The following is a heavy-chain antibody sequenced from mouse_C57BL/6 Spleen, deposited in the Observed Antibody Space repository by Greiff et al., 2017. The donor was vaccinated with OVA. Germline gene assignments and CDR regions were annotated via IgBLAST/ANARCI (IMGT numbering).Heavy chain of an antibody. D-gene: IGHD2-13*01. CDR1: GYTFTDYY. CDR3: ARSLYYGVDY. V-gene: IGHV1-26*01. CDR2: INPNNGGT. Sequence: VQLQQSGPELVKPGAPVKISCKASGYTFTDYYMNWVKQSNGKSLEWIGDINPNNGGTSYNQKFKGKATLTVDKSSSTAYMELRSLTSEDSAVYYCARSLYYGVDYWGQGTTLTVSS. J-gene: IGHJ2*01.